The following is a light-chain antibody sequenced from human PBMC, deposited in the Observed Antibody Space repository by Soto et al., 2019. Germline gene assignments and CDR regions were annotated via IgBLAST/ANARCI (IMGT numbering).Light chain of an antibody. CDR3: CSFAGSYTLGV. CDR1: SSDVGGSIY. V-gene: IGLV2-11*01. J-gene: IGLJ3*02. CDR2: DVT. Sequence: QSALTQPPSASGSPGQSVAISCTGSSSDVGGSIYVSWYQQHPGKAPKLMIYDVTTRPSGVPDRFSGSKSGNTASLTISGLQAEDEADYYCCSFAGSYTLGVFGAGTKLTVL.